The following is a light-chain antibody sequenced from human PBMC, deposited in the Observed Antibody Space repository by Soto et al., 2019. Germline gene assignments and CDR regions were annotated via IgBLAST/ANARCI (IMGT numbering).Light chain of an antibody. CDR3: CSYTDGSSLL. CDR1: RNDIGTYNL. J-gene: IGLJ3*02. V-gene: IGLV2-23*01. Sequence: QSVLTQPASVSESPGQSISISCGGGRNDIGTYNLVSWYQQHPGKAPKLIIYEGNKRPSGVSNLFSGSRSGNTASLTISGLQAEDEADYYCCSYTDGSSLLFGGGTKVTVL. CDR2: EGN.